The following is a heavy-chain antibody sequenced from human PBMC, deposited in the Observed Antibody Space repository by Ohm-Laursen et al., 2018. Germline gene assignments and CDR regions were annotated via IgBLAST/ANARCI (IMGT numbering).Heavy chain of an antibody. CDR3: AKTWRSSGAFDI. CDR1: GFTFDDYA. V-gene: IGHV3-9*01. D-gene: IGHD3-22*01. J-gene: IGHJ3*02. CDR2: LSWNSGSI. Sequence: SSLRLSCSASGFTFDDYAMHWVRQAPGKGLEWISGLSWNSGSIGYADSVKGRFTISRDNAKNSLYLQMNSLRAEDTAFYYCAKTWRSSGAFDIWGQGTMVTVSS.